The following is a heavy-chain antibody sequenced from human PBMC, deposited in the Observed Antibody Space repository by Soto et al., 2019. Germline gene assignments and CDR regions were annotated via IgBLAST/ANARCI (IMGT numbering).Heavy chain of an antibody. CDR3: ARDRGPNTLDY. V-gene: IGHV3-23*01. Sequence: PGGSLRLSCAASGFTFSNHPMSWVRQAPGKGLEWVSAISDDGSSTYYADSVKGRFTISRDNSKNSLYLQLNSLRAEDSATYYCARDRGPNTLDYWGQGTLVTVSS. CDR1: GFTFSNHP. D-gene: IGHD7-27*01. J-gene: IGHJ4*02. CDR2: ISDDGSST.